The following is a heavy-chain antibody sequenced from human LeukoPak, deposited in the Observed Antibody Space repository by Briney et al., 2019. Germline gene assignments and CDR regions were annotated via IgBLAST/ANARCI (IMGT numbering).Heavy chain of an antibody. CDR1: GDSISSSNW. CDR2: IYHSGST. Sequence: PSGTLSLTCGVSGDSISSSNWWSWVRQSPGKGLEWIGEIYHSGSTNYNPSLKSRVTISVDTSKNHFSLNLNSVIAADTAVYYCARTHESITMIVVVIAFDYWGQGTLVTVSS. D-gene: IGHD3-22*01. J-gene: IGHJ4*02. CDR3: ARTHESITMIVVVIAFDY. V-gene: IGHV4-4*02.